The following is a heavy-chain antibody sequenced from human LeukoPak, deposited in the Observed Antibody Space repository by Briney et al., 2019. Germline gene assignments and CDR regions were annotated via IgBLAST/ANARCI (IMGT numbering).Heavy chain of an antibody. V-gene: IGHV3-9*01. CDR2: IDWNRGTI. D-gene: IGHD2-15*01. CDR3: AKELSLYCSGGRCYGFDY. Sequence: PRGSLRLSCATSGFTFDNYGMHWVRQVPGKGLEWVSGIDWNRGTIDYADSVKGRFTISGDSAKNSLYLQMNSLRTEDTALYYCAKELSLYCSGGRCYGFDYWGQGTLVTVSS. CDR1: GFTFDNYG. J-gene: IGHJ4*02.